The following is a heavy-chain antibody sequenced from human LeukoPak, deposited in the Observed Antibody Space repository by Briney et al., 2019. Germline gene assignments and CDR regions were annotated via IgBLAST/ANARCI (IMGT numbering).Heavy chain of an antibody. CDR1: GFTFDDYD. V-gene: IGHV3-43*02. CDR3: ANGLVPVY. CDR2: ISGDGGST. J-gene: IGHJ4*02. D-gene: IGHD6-19*01. Sequence: GGSLRLSCAASGFTFDDYDMHWVRQAPGKGLEWVSLISGDGGSTYYADSVKGRFTISRDNSKNSLYLQMNSLRTEDTALYYCANGLVPVYWGQGTLVTVSS.